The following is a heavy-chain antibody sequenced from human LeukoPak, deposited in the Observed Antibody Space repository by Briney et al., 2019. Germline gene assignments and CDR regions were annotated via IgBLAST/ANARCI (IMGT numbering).Heavy chain of an antibody. D-gene: IGHD5-18*01. Sequence: ASVKVSCKVSGYTLTELSMHWVRQAPGKGLEWMGGLDPEDGETIYAQKFQGRVTMTEDTSTDTAYMELSSLRSEDTAVYYCATEKEDTAMGDIWGQGTMVTVSS. V-gene: IGHV1-24*01. CDR3: ATEKEDTAMGDI. J-gene: IGHJ3*02. CDR1: GYTLTELS. CDR2: LDPEDGET.